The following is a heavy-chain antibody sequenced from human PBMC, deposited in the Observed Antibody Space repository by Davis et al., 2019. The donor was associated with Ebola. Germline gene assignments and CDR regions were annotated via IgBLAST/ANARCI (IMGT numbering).Heavy chain of an antibody. Sequence: SETLSLTCTVSGGSISSYYWSWIRQPPGKGLEWIGYIYYSGSTNYNPSLKSRVTISVDKSKNQFSLKLSSVTAADTAVYYCARRYYDILTGYYPAFGYYFDYWGQGTLVTVSS. J-gene: IGHJ4*02. CDR1: GGSISSYY. CDR3: ARRYYDILTGYYPAFGYYFDY. D-gene: IGHD3-9*01. CDR2: IYYSGST. V-gene: IGHV4-59*12.